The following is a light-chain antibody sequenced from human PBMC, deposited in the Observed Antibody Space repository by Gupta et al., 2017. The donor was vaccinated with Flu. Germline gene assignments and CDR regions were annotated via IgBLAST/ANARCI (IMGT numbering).Light chain of an antibody. Sequence: PDTLSVSPGERATLSCRASVIIYYNLAWYQQKPGQAPRLLMSGASTRASGIPARFSGGGSGTEFTLTISSLQSEDFAIYYCQQDHNWPYSFGQGTKVEIK. CDR2: GAS. J-gene: IGKJ2*03. V-gene: IGKV3-15*01. CDR3: QQDHNWPYS. CDR1: VIIYYN.